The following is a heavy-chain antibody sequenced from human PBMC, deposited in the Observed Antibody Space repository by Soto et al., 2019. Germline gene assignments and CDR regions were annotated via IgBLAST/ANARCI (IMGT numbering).Heavy chain of an antibody. D-gene: IGHD3-22*01. CDR2: IFSNDEK. Sequence: QVTLKESGAVLVKPTETLTLTCTVSGFSLSNGRMGVSWISQPPGKALEWLAHIFSNDEKSYSTSLKGRLNIPQDPSHHQVVHTMTDLDPGETATFYWGRIWDYYGSSGGGTVWGQGTTVTVSS. CDR3: GRIWDYYGSSGGGTV. CDR1: GFSLSNGRMG. J-gene: IGHJ6*02. V-gene: IGHV2-26*01.